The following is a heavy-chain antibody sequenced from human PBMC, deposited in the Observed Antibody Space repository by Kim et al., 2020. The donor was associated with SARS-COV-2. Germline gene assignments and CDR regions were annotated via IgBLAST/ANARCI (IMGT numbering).Heavy chain of an antibody. V-gene: IGHV3-33*06. CDR1: GFAMSSYG. CDR3: AKDYAGFFKGLDV. D-gene: IGHD3-3*01. Sequence: GGSLRLSCAASGFAMSSYGMHWVRQAPGKGLEWVSLIWYDGGNKYYADSVMGRFTISRDNSKNTLYLEMNSLRAEDTAVYYCAKDYAGFFKGLDVWGQGTPVTVFS. CDR2: IWYDGGNK. J-gene: IGHJ6*02.